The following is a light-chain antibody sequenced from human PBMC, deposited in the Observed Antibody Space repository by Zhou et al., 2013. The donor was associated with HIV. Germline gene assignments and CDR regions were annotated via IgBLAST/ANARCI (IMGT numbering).Light chain of an antibody. CDR1: QTIGRY. J-gene: IGKJ1*01. CDR3: HQFDSFPWK. CDR2: KAS. V-gene: IGKV1-5*03. Sequence: DTQMTQSPSTLSASVGDSIMISCRASQTIGRYLAWYQQKPGKAPKVLIYKASTLASGVPSRFSGSGSGTDFTLTISSLQPEDFATYYCHQFDSFPWKFGQGTKVEIK.